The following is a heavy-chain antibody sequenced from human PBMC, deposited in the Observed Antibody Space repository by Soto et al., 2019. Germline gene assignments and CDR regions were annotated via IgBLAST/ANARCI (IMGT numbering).Heavy chain of an antibody. CDR1: GSSLSTSGLG. V-gene: IGHV2-5*01. D-gene: IGHD6-19*01. CDR3: AHRPSGWYLFDY. CDR2: IYWNDDK. J-gene: IGHJ4*02. Sequence: QITLKESGPTLVIPTQTLTLTCTFSGSSLSTSGLGVGWIRQPPGKALEWLALIYWNDDKRYSPSLKARLTITKDTSKNQVVLTMTNMDPVDTATYYCAHRPSGWYLFDYWGQGTLVTVSS.